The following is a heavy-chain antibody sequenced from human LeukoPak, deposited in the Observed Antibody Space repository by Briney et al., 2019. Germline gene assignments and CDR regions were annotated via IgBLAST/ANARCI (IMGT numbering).Heavy chain of an antibody. Sequence: GGSLRLSCAASGFTFSSYAMSWVRQAPGKGLEWVSAISGSGGSTYCADSVKGRFTISRDNSKNTLYLQMNSLRAEDTAVYYCAKTTRLCSGGSCYSPRWFDPWGQGTLVTVSS. V-gene: IGHV3-23*01. CDR3: AKTTRLCSGGSCYSPRWFDP. J-gene: IGHJ5*02. CDR2: ISGSGGST. CDR1: GFTFSSYA. D-gene: IGHD2-15*01.